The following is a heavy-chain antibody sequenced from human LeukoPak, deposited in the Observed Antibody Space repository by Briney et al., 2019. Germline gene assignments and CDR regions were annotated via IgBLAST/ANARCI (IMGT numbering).Heavy chain of an antibody. CDR1: GGSFSGYY. V-gene: IGHV4-34*01. CDR2: IYHSGGT. D-gene: IGHD3-22*01. J-gene: IGHJ1*01. CDR3: ARLSLPQYYYGSSGYYGNFQH. Sequence: KPSETLSLTCAVYGGSFSGYYWSWIRQPPGKGLEWIGEIYHSGGTYYNPSLKSRVTMSVDTSKNQFSLKLSSVTAADTAVYYCARLSLPQYYYGSSGYYGNFQHWGQGTLVTVSS.